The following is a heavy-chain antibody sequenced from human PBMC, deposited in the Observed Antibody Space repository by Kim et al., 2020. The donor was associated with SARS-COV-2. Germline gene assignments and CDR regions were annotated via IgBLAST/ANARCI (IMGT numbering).Heavy chain of an antibody. CDR2: IYYSGST. Sequence: SETLSLTCTVSGGSISSGDYYWSWIRQPPGKGLEWIGYIYYSGSTYYNPSLKSRVTISVDTSKNQFSLKLSSVTAADTAVYYCASVYYDFVSGHFDPWGQGTLVTVSS. D-gene: IGHD3-3*01. CDR1: GGSISSGDYY. J-gene: IGHJ5*02. CDR3: ASVYYDFVSGHFDP. V-gene: IGHV4-30-4*01.